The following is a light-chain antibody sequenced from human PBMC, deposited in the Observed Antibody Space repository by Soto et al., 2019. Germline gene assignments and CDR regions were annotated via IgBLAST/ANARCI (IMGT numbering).Light chain of an antibody. Sequence: EIVLTQSPGTLSLSPGERATLSCRASQSVASTFLAWYQQKPGQAPRLLIYGASSRATGIPDRISGGGSGTDFTLTISRLEPADFAVYYCQHYLTSSITFGQGTRLDIK. CDR1: QSVASTF. CDR2: GAS. CDR3: QHYLTSSIT. V-gene: IGKV3-20*01. J-gene: IGKJ5*01.